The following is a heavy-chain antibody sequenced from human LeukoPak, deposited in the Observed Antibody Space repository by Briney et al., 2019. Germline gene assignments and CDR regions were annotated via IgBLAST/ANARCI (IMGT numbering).Heavy chain of an antibody. V-gene: IGHV3-9*01. CDR2: ISWNSGSI. D-gene: IGHD3-9*01. CDR3: AKATRYLQGYAFDI. J-gene: IGHJ3*02. CDR1: RFTFDDYA. Sequence: GGSLRLSCAASRFTFDDYAMHWVRQAPGKGLEWVSGISWNSGSIGYADSVKGRFTISRDNDKNSMYLQMNSLRAEDAALYYCAKATRYLQGYAFDIWGQGTMVTVSS.